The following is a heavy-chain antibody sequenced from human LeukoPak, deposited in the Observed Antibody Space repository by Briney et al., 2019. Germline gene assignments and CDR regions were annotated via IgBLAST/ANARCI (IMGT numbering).Heavy chain of an antibody. CDR1: GTSFSSFY. CDR2: VNHSGYT. J-gene: IGHJ4*02. Sequence: SETLSLTCAVSGTSFSSFYWSWIRQPPGKGLEWIGEVNHSGYTNDNPSLKSRVTISVDTSKNQFSLRLRSVTAADTAVYFCARLTTGHDFWGQGTLVTVSS. CDR3: ARLTTGHDF. V-gene: IGHV4-34*01. D-gene: IGHD4-11*01.